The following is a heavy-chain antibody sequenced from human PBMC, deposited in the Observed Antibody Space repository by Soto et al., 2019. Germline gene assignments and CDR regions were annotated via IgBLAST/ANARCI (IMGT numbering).Heavy chain of an antibody. Sequence: ESGGGLIQPGGSLTLSCAASGFTVSSNDMSWVRQAPGKGLEWVSLIYSSGSTHYADSVKGRFTISRDNSKNTLYLQMNSLRAEDTAVYYCARRPLNSNGAYWGQGTLVTVSS. V-gene: IGHV3-53*01. J-gene: IGHJ4*02. CDR2: IYSSGST. D-gene: IGHD3-22*01. CDR3: ARRPLNSNGAY. CDR1: GFTVSSND.